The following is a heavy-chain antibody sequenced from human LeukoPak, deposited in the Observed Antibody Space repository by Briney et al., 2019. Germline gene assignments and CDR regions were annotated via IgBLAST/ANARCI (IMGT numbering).Heavy chain of an antibody. J-gene: IGHJ3*02. CDR1: GFTFSSYA. D-gene: IGHD3-16*01. CDR3: AKSSHAFGAFDI. Sequence: GGSLRLSRAASGFTFSSYAMSWVRQAPGKGLEWVSGISGSGGSTYNADSVKGRFTISRDNSKNTLYLQMNSLRVVDTAVYYCAKSSHAFGAFDIWGQGTMVTVSS. CDR2: ISGSGGST. V-gene: IGHV3-23*01.